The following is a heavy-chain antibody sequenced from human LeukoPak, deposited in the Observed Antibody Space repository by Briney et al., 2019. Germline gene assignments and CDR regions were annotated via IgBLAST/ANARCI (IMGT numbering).Heavy chain of an antibody. CDR2: MNPNSGNT. CDR3: ARFSYDSSGYYYGGVDY. V-gene: IGHV1-8*01. D-gene: IGHD3-22*01. CDR1: GYTFTSYD. Sequence: GASVKVSCKASGYTFTSYDINWVRQATGQGLEWMGWMNPNSGNTGYAQKFQGRVTMTRNTSISTAYMELSSLRSEDAAVYYCARFSYDSSGYYYGGVDYWGKGTTVTVSS. J-gene: IGHJ6*04.